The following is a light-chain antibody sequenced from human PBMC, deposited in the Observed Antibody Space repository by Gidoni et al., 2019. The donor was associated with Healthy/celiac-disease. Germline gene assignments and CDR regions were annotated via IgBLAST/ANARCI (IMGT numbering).Light chain of an antibody. Sequence: DIVMTQSPQSLAVSLGERATIHCMSSQSRFYTHINKTFLAWYQQKPGQSPKLLIYEASTREVGVPDRFSGSGSGTDFTLTISSLQPEDLAVYYCQQYYNSPFIFGPGTTVDVK. J-gene: IGKJ3*01. CDR1: QSRFYTHINKTF. CDR3: QQYYNSPFI. V-gene: IGKV4-1*01. CDR2: EAS.